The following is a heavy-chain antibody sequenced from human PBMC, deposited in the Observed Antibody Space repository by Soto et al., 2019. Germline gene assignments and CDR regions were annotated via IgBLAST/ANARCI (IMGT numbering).Heavy chain of an antibody. CDR3: SRSSTSRAFDT. CDR1: GFTFDDYA. J-gene: IGHJ3*02. Sequence: GGSLRLSCAASGFTFDDYAMHWVRQAPGKGLEWVSLISWDGGSTYYADSVKGRFTISRDNSKNSLYLQMNSLRAEDTALYYCSRSSTSRAFDTWGQGTMVTVSS. CDR2: ISWDGGST. V-gene: IGHV3-43D*04. D-gene: IGHD2-2*01.